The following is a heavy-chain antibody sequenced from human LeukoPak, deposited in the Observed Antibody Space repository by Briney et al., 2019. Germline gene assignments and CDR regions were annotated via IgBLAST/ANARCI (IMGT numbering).Heavy chain of an antibody. D-gene: IGHD2-8*02. CDR2: IKQDGSEK. V-gene: IGHV3-7*01. CDR3: ARGTGGGGGNY. J-gene: IGHJ4*02. Sequence: GGSLRLSCAASGFSLSSYWMTWVRQAPAKGLEWVANIKQDGSEKNYVDSVKGRFTIFRDNAKNSLYLQMNSLRAEDTAVYYCARGTGGGGGNYWGQGTLVTVSS. CDR1: GFSLSSYW.